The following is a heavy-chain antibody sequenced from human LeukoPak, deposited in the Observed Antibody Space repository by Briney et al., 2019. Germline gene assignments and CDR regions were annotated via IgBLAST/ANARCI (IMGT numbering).Heavy chain of an antibody. Sequence: GEFLKISCKGSGYSFTSYWIGWVRQMPGKGLEWMGIIYPGDSDTRYSPSFQGQVTISADKSISTAYLQWSSLKASDTAMYYCARLLFGVVIPYYFDYWGQGTLVTVSS. J-gene: IGHJ4*02. CDR2: IYPGDSDT. D-gene: IGHD3-3*01. CDR1: GYSFTSYW. V-gene: IGHV5-51*01. CDR3: ARLLFGVVIPYYFDY.